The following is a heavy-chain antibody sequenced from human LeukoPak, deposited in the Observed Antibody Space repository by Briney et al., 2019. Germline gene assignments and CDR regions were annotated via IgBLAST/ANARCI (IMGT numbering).Heavy chain of an antibody. Sequence: ASVKLSCKASRYIFSRYYMHWVRRAPGQGLEWMGILNPDGGSTGYSQRFQDRITMTMDTSTNSVYMELRSLTSDDTAVYYCARDVAAAGTSGDYWGQGTLVTVSS. CDR1: RYIFSRYY. CDR3: ARDVAAAGTSGDY. CDR2: LNPDGGST. V-gene: IGHV1-46*01. J-gene: IGHJ4*02. D-gene: IGHD6-13*01.